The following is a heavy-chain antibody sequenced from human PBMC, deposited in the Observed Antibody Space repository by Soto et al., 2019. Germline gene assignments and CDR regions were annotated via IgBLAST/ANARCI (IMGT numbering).Heavy chain of an antibody. V-gene: IGHV3-23*01. Sequence: PGGSLRLSCAASGFTFSSYAMSWVRQAPGKGLEWVSAISGSGGSTYYADSVKGRFTISRDNSKNTLYLQMNSLRAEDTAVYYCAKDRWDSGSPNWFDPWVQGTLVTVSS. CDR2: ISGSGGST. J-gene: IGHJ5*02. CDR1: GFTFSSYA. CDR3: AKDRWDSGSPNWFDP. D-gene: IGHD1-26*01.